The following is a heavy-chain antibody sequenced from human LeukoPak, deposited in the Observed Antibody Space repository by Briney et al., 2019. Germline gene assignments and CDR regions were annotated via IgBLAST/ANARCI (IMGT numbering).Heavy chain of an antibody. CDR3: AGVDLNMVRGVQD. J-gene: IGHJ4*02. D-gene: IGHD3-10*01. Sequence: SETLFLTCTVSGGSINSGGYSWSWMRQHPGKGLEWIGYISYIGNTYYNPSLKSRLTISVDTSKNQLSLKLSSVTAADTAVYYCAGVDLNMVRGVQDWGQGTLVTVSS. CDR2: ISYIGNT. CDR1: GGSINSGGYS. V-gene: IGHV4-31*03.